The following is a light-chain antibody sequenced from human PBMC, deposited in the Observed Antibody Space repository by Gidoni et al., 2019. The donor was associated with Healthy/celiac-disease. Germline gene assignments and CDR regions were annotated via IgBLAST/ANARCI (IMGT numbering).Light chain of an antibody. V-gene: IGKV4-1*01. CDR2: WAS. CDR1: QSVLYSSNNNNY. CDR3: QQYYSSLPA. J-gene: IGKJ1*01. Sequence: DIVMTKSQDSLAVSLGERATINCKSSQSVLYSSNNNNYLAWYQQKPGQPPKLLIYWASTRESGVPDRFSGSGSGTDFTLTISSLQAEDVAVYYCQQYYSSLPAFGQGTKVEIK.